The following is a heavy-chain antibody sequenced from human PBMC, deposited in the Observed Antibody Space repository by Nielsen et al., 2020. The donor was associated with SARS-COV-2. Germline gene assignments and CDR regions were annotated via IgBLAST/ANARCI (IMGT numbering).Heavy chain of an antibody. CDR1: GFTFSGSS. V-gene: IGHV3-73*01. J-gene: IGHJ3*01. CDR3: TRVNPISGSWFDASDF. CDR2: IRIKANIYAT. D-gene: IGHD6-13*01. Sequence: GESLKISCAASGFTFSGSSMHWVRQASGKGLEWIGRIRIKANIYATAYAASVKGRFTISRDDSKNTAYLQINSLRTKDTSIYHCTRVNPISGSWFDASDFWGQGTLVTVSS.